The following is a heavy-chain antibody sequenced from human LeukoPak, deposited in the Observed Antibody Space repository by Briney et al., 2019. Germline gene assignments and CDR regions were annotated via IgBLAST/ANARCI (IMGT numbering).Heavy chain of an antibody. V-gene: IGHV3-9*01. J-gene: IGHJ4*02. CDR1: GFTFDDYA. CDR3: VSGRYGSGSEIFDY. D-gene: IGHD3-10*01. Sequence: GRSLRLSCAASGFTFDDYAMHWVRQAPGEGLEWVSGINWNSGYIVYADSVKGRFTISRDNAKNSLYLQMNSLRAEDTAFYYCVSGRYGSGSEIFDYWGQGTLVTVPS. CDR2: INWNSGYI.